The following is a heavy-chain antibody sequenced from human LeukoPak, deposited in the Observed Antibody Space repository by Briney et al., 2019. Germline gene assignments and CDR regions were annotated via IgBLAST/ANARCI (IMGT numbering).Heavy chain of an antibody. CDR1: GYTLTEFS. J-gene: IGHJ5*02. CDR3: ATVTDSVDTAVALAFRRKNRYKWFDP. V-gene: IGHV1-24*01. Sequence: ASVKVPCKVSGYTLTEFSMHWVRQAPGKGLEWMGGFDPEDGETIYAQRFQGRVTMTEDTSTDTAYMELSSLRSEDTAVYYCATVTDSVDTAVALAFRRKNRYKWFDPWGQGTLVTVSS. D-gene: IGHD5-18*01. CDR2: FDPEDGET.